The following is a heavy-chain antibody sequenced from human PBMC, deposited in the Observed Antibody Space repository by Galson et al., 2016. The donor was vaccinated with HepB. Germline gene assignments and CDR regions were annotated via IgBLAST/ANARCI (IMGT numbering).Heavy chain of an antibody. CDR3: VRDPSGRMYGMISRLDY. Sequence: SLRLSCAASGFTFNNHAMHWVRQAPGKGLEYLSAITSEGGSTYHADSVKGRFSISRDNSKNTLYLQMSSLRAEDTAVYYCVRDPSGRMYGMISRLDYWGQGTLVTVSA. D-gene: IGHD1-26*01. CDR2: ITSEGGST. V-gene: IGHV3-64D*06. J-gene: IGHJ4*02. CDR1: GFTFNNHA.